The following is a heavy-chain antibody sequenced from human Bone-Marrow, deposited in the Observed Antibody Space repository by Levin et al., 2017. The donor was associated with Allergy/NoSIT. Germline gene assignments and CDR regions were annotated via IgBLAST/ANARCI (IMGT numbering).Heavy chain of an antibody. V-gene: IGHV3-7*02. D-gene: IGHD3-16*02. Sequence: GESLKISCAASGFTFSSYWMSWVRQAPGKGLEWVANIKQDGSEKYYVDSVKGRFTISRDNAKNSLYLQMNSLRAEDTAVYYCARRYYDYVWGSYLRGWGQGTLVTVSS. J-gene: IGHJ4*02. CDR1: GFTFSSYW. CDR2: IKQDGSEK. CDR3: ARRYYDYVWGSYLRG.